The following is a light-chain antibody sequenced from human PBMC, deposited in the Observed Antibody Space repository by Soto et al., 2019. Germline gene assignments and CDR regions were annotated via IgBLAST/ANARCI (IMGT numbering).Light chain of an antibody. CDR3: LHHNSYRLT. J-gene: IGKJ4*01. Sequence: DRITIPCRASQSISSWLAWYQQKPGKAPKRLIYAASSLQSGVPSRFSGSGSGTEFTLTISSLQPDDFATYYCLHHNSYRLTFGGGTKVDIK. CDR2: AAS. V-gene: IGKV1-5*01. CDR1: QSISSW.